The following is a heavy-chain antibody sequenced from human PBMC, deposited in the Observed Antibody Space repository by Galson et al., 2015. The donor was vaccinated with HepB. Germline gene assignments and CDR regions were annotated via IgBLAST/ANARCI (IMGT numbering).Heavy chain of an antibody. CDR1: GFTFSSYA. V-gene: IGHV3-23*01. D-gene: IGHD3-22*01. Sequence: SLRLSCAASGFTFSSYAMSWVRQAPGKGLEWVSSLTGSGVITYYADSVKGRFTISRDNSKNTLYLQMNSLRAEDTAVYYCAKRGVYDSSDFGFDPWGQGTLVTVSS. J-gene: IGHJ5*02. CDR3: AKRGVYDSSDFGFDP. CDR2: LTGSGVIT.